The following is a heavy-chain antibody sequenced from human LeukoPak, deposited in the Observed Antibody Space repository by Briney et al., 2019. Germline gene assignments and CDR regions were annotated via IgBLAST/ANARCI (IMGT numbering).Heavy chain of an antibody. Sequence: GGSLRLSCAASGFTFSSYGMHWVRQAPGKGLEGVAVISYDGSNKYYADSVKGRFTISRDNSKNTLYLQMNSLRAEDTAVYYCAKDQRYSSGWYEFDYWGQGTLVTVSS. CDR1: GFTFSSYG. V-gene: IGHV3-30*18. J-gene: IGHJ4*02. CDR3: AKDQRYSSGWYEFDY. D-gene: IGHD6-19*01. CDR2: ISYDGSNK.